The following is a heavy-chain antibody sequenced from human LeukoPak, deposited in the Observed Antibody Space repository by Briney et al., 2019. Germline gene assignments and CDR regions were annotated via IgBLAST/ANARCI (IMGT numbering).Heavy chain of an antibody. V-gene: IGHV1-2*02. CDR2: INPNSGGT. CDR1: GYTFTGYY. J-gene: IGHJ6*03. D-gene: IGHD2-2*01. Sequence: ASVKVSCKASGYTFTGYYMHWVRQAPGQGLEWMGWINPNSGGTNYAQKFQGRVTMTRDTSISTAYMELSRLRSEDTAVYYCARGGYCSSTSCYGYYYYMDVWGKGTTVTVSS. CDR3: ARGGYCSSTSCYGYYYYMDV.